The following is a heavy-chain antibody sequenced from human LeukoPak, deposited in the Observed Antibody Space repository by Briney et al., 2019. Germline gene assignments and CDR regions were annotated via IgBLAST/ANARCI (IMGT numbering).Heavy chain of an antibody. CDR3: CGSGWFAGPFGY. J-gene: IGHJ4*02. V-gene: IGHV4-39*07. CDR2: MHYSGST. Sequence: PSETLSLTCSVSGGSITKNGYYWGWIRRSPETGLEWIGSMHYSGSTYYNPSLNSRVTISVDTSKNQFSLKLTSVTAADTAVYYCCGSGWFAGPFGYWGQGALVTVSS. D-gene: IGHD6-19*01. CDR1: GGSITKNGYY.